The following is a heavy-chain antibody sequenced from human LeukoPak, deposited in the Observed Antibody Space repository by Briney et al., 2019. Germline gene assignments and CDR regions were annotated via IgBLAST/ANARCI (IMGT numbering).Heavy chain of an antibody. D-gene: IGHD6-13*01. Sequence: ASVKVSCKASGYTFTSYGISWVRQAPGQGLEWIGWISAYNGNTNYAQKLQGRVTMTTDTSTSTAYMELRSLRSDDTAVYYCAREGDSSSWPDFDYWGQGTLVTVSS. CDR2: ISAYNGNT. CDR1: GYTFTSYG. CDR3: AREGDSSSWPDFDY. J-gene: IGHJ4*02. V-gene: IGHV1-18*01.